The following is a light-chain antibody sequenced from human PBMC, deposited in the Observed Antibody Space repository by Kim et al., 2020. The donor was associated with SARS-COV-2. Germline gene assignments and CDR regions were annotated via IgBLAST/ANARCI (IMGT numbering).Light chain of an antibody. CDR1: SGHSSYA. CDR3: QTWGTGIIGV. J-gene: IGLJ3*02. Sequence: QPVLTQSPSASASLGASVKLTCTLSSGHSSYAIAWHQQQPEKGPRYLMKLNSDGSHSKGDGIPDRFSGSNSWAERYLTISSLQSEDEADYYCQTWGTGIIGVFGGGTQLTVL. CDR2: LNSDGSH. V-gene: IGLV4-69*01.